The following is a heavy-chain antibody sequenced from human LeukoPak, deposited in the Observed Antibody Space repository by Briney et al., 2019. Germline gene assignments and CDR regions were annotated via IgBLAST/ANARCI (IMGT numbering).Heavy chain of an antibody. Sequence: PGGSLRLSCAASGFTFSSYAMSWVRQAPGKGLEWVAVISYDGSNKYYADSVKGRFTISRDNSKNTLYLQMNSLRAEDTAVYYCATLAAAGTGARVLDVWGQGTTVTVSS. D-gene: IGHD6-13*01. CDR1: GFTFSSYA. CDR2: ISYDGSNK. J-gene: IGHJ6*02. V-gene: IGHV3-30*03. CDR3: ATLAAAGTGARVLDV.